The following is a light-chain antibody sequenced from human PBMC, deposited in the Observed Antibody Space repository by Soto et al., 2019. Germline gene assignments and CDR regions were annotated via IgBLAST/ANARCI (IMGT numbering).Light chain of an antibody. J-gene: IGKJ2*01. CDR1: QSVRSGD. Sequence: EIVLTQSPGTLSLSPGERATLSCRASQSVRSGDLAWYPQKPGQAPRLLISGASSRATGIPDRLSGSGSGTDFTLNISRRESGDFAVYYCQQYGRSSYTFGQGTKLEI. CDR2: GAS. CDR3: QQYGRSSYT. V-gene: IGKV3-20*01.